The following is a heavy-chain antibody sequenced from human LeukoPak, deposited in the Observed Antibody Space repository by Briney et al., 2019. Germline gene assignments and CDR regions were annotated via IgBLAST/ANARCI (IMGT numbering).Heavy chain of an antibody. V-gene: IGHV3-23*01. Sequence: GGSLRLSCAASGFTFSNYGMSWVRQAPGKGLEWVAVISGSGGNTDYADSVKGRFTISRDNSKYTLYVQMNSLRAEDTAVYYCAKSLGLLKSRCYWGEGNLFTLSS. CDR3: AKSLGLLKSRCY. J-gene: IGHJ4*02. CDR2: ISGSGGNT. CDR1: GFTFSNYG. D-gene: IGHD3-16*02.